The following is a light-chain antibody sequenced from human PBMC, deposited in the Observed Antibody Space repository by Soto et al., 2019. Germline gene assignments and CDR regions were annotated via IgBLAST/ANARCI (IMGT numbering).Light chain of an antibody. CDR3: KQRSNWPLT. J-gene: IGKJ4*01. V-gene: IGKV3-11*01. Sequence: EIVLTQSPATLSLSPGERATLSCRASQSVSSYLAWYQQKPGQAPRLLIYDASNRATGIPARFSGSGSETDFTLTNSSLEPEDFAVWSCKQRSNWPLTFGGGTKVEIK. CDR2: DAS. CDR1: QSVSSY.